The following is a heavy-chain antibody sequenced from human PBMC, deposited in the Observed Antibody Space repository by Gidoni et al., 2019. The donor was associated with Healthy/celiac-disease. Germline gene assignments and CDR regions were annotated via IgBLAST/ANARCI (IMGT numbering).Heavy chain of an antibody. Sequence: EVQLVASGGGLVQPGGSLRLPCSASGFTVMCNYMSWVRQAPGKGLEWVPVIYRGGSTYYADSVKGRFTISRDNSKNTLYLQMNSLRAEDTAVYYCARASVMTVGYYYYGMDVWGQGTTVTVSS. D-gene: IGHD3-16*01. CDR1: GFTVMCNY. CDR2: IYRGGST. CDR3: ARASVMTVGYYYYGMDV. J-gene: IGHJ6*02. V-gene: IGHV3-66*01.